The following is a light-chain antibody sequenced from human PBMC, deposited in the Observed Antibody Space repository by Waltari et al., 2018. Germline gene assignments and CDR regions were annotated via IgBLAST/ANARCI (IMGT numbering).Light chain of an antibody. J-gene: IGKJ2*01. Sequence: DIQLTQSPSTLSASAGDTATLTCRASQSISTWLAWYQQKPGKAPKLLIYKASSLANWVPSKFNGSGSGTGFTLPISSLQPGKFAIYYCQLYDNYPDTFGQGTKLEFK. V-gene: IGKV1-5*03. CDR1: QSISTW. CDR3: QLYDNYPDT. CDR2: KAS.